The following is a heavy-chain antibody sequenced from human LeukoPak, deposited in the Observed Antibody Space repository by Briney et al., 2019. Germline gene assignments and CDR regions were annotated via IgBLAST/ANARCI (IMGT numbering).Heavy chain of an antibody. CDR3: ARSRTSSPYDKNLNF. D-gene: IGHD1-14*01. CDR2: ISSSINYI. Sequence: GGSLRLSCAASGFTFSTYAMSWVRQAPGKGLEWVSSISSSINYIYHADSVKGRFTISRDDAQNSVYLQMNSLKDEDTAVYYCARSRTSSPYDKNLNFWGQGTLVIVSS. J-gene: IGHJ4*02. V-gene: IGHV3-21*01. CDR1: GFTFSTYA.